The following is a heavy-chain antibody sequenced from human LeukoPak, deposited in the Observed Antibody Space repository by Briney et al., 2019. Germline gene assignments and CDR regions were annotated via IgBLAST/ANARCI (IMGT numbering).Heavy chain of an antibody. D-gene: IGHD6-13*01. CDR2: ISAYNGNT. CDR3: ARAGTAAAGTSGAAFDI. CDR1: GYTFTSYG. V-gene: IGHV1-18*01. Sequence: ASVMVSYKASGYTFTSYGISWVRQAPGQGLEWMGWISAYNGNTNYAQKLQGRVTMTTDTSTSTAYMELRSLRSDDTAVYYCARAGTAAAGTSGAAFDIWGQGTMVTVSS. J-gene: IGHJ3*02.